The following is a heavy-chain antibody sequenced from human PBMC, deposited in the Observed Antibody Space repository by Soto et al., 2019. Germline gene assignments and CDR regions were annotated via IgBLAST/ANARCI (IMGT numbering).Heavy chain of an antibody. Sequence: GGSLRLSCAASGFTFSSYAMSWVRQAPGKGLEWVSAISGSGGSTYYADSVKGRFTISRDNSKNTLYLQMNSLRAEDTAVYYCAKSQAGSSSQFWFDPWGQGTLVTVSS. CDR3: AKSQAGSSSQFWFDP. D-gene: IGHD6-13*01. J-gene: IGHJ5*02. CDR2: ISGSGGST. V-gene: IGHV3-23*01. CDR1: GFTFSSYA.